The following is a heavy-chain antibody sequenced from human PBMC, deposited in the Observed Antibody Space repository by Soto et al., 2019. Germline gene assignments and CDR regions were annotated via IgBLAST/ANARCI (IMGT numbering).Heavy chain of an antibody. V-gene: IGHV4-34*01. J-gene: IGHJ4*02. CDR1: GGSFSNYY. CDR3: ARTSRFEY. D-gene: IGHD6-6*01. Sequence: PSETLSLTCAVYGGSFSNYYWSWVRQPPGKGLEWIGEINHRGSTNYNPSLKSRVTISVDTSKNQFSLKLSSVTAAETAVYYCARTSRFEYWGQGTLVTVSS. CDR2: INHRGST.